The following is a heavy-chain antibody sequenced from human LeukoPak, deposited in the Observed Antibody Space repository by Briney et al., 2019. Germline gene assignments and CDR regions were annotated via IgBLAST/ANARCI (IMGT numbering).Heavy chain of an antibody. J-gene: IGHJ4*02. CDR3: ARLVGGGSGTI. Sequence: GGSLRLSCAASGFTFDDYGMSWVRQAPGKGLEWVFGINWNGGSTGYADSVKGRFTISRDNAKNSLHLQMNSLRAEDTALYYCARLVGGGSGTIGGQGTLVTVSS. CDR2: INWNGGST. V-gene: IGHV3-20*04. D-gene: IGHD3-10*01. CDR1: GFTFDDYG.